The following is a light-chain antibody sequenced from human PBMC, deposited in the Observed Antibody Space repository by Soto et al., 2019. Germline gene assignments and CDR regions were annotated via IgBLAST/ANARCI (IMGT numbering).Light chain of an antibody. J-gene: IGKJ2*01. CDR3: MQALQTPYT. V-gene: IGKV2-28*01. CDR1: QSLLHSNGYNY. CDR2: LGS. Sequence: DIVMTQSPLSLPVTPGEPASISGRSSQSLLHSNGYNYLDWYLQKPGQSPQLLIYLGSYRASGVPGRVSGSGSGNDFTLKISSVEAEDFGVYYCMQALQTPYTFGQGTKLEIK.